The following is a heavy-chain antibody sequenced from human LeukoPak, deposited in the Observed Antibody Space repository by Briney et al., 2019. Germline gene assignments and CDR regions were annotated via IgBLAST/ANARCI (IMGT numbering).Heavy chain of an antibody. CDR3: IRDFLTVTTNDY. V-gene: IGHV3-74*01. J-gene: IGHJ4*02. CDR2: INTDGSTT. CDR1: GFTFSSRW. Sequence: PGGSLRLSCVASGFTFSSRWMHWVRQAPGKGLVWVSIINTDGSTTRYADFVEGRFTISRDNAKNTLFLQMNSLRAEDTAVYYCIRDFLTVTTNDYWGQGTLVTVSS. D-gene: IGHD4-11*01.